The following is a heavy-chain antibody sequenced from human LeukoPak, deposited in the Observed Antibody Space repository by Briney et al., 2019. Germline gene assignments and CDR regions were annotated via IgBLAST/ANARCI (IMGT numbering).Heavy chain of an antibody. Sequence: GGSLTLSCAASALTFSAYGVHWVSQAPGKGLEWVAFIRSDGSDKQYGGSVKGRFTISRDNSKNTLFLQMNSLRAEDTAVYYCAKTYSNSWYFDYLGQGTLVTVSS. V-gene: IGHV3-30*02. J-gene: IGHJ4*02. CDR1: ALTFSAYG. D-gene: IGHD6-13*01. CDR3: AKTYSNSWYFDY. CDR2: IRSDGSDK.